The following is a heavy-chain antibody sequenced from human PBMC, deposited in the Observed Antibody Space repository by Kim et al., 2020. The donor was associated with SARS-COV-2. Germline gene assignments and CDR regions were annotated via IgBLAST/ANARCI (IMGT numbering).Heavy chain of an antibody. CDR3: AKRASIARRRDFDY. Sequence: ADSVKGRFTIARDNSKNTLYLQMNSLRAEDTAVYYCAKRASIARRRDFDYWGQGTLVSVSS. V-gene: IGHV3-23*01. J-gene: IGHJ4*02. D-gene: IGHD6-6*01.